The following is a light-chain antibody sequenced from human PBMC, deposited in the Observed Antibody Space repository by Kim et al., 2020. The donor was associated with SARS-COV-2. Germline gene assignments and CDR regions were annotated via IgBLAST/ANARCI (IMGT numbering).Light chain of an antibody. CDR2: GTS. CDR1: QSVSSSY. J-gene: IGKJ1*01. Sequence: DIVLTQSPGTLSLSPGERATLSCRASQSVSSSYFAWYQQKPGQAPRLLVYGTSSRATGIPDRFSGSGSGTDFTLPISRLEPEDFAMYYCQQYGSSPRTFGQGTKVDIK. V-gene: IGKV3-20*01. CDR3: QQYGSSPRT.